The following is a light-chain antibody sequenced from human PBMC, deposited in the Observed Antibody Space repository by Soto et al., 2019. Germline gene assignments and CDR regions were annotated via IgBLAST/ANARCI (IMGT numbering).Light chain of an antibody. J-gene: IGKJ3*01. V-gene: IGKV3-15*01. CDR1: QTVHRN. CDR2: YAS. Sequence: EVVMTQSPATLSVSPGERATLSCRASQTVHRNLAWYQQKPGQAPRLLISYASTRATGIPARFSGSGSGTEFTLTISSRQSEDSGVYYCQHYSNWPPTFGPGTKVEIK. CDR3: QHYSNWPPT.